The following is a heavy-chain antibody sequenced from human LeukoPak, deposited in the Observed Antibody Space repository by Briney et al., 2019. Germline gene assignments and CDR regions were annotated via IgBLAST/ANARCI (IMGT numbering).Heavy chain of an antibody. D-gene: IGHD2-21*01. Sequence: TPSETLSLTCTVSGGSISSSSYYWGWIRQPPGKGLEWIGSIYYSGSTYYNPSLKSRVTISVDTSKNQFSLKLSSVTAADTAVYYCARDAIPVGDGGSLYWGQGTLVTVSS. J-gene: IGHJ4*02. CDR2: IYYSGST. CDR1: GGSISSSSYY. V-gene: IGHV4-39*02. CDR3: ARDAIPVGDGGSLY.